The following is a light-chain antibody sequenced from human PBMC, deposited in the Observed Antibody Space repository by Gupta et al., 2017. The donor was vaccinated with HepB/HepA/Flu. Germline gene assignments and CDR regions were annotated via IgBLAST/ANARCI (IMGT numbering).Light chain of an antibody. J-gene: IGKJ1*01. CDR3: MQGTHWPWT. Sequence: DVVMTQSPLSLPVTLGQPASISCRSSQSLIDSDGNTFLNWFQQRPGQSPRRLIYRVSNRASGVPDRFSGSGSGSDFTLKISRVEAEDVGIYYCMQGTHWPWTFGQGTKVDIK. V-gene: IGKV2-30*01. CDR1: QSLIDSDGNTF. CDR2: RVS.